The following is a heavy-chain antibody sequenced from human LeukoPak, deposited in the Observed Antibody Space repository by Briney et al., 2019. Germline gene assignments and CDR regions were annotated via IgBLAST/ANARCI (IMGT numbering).Heavy chain of an antibody. J-gene: IGHJ4*02. Sequence: PGGSLRLSCAASGFTFRSYGMHWVRQAPAKRLEGGAFVRYDGSNKYYADYVKGRFTISKDSSKNTLYLQMNSLRPEDTAVYYCAKGRGQSYPHYYFDSWGQGTLVTVSS. CDR1: GFTFRSYG. CDR2: VRYDGSNK. V-gene: IGHV3-30*02. CDR3: AKGRGQSYPHYYFDS. D-gene: IGHD3-16*02.